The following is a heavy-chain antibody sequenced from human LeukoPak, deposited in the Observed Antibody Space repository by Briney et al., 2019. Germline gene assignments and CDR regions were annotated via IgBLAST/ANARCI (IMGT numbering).Heavy chain of an antibody. CDR1: GFTFSRYW. J-gene: IGHJ5*02. CDR3: ATAGGDTGRMGFDP. V-gene: IGHV3-74*01. Sequence: PGGSLRLSCVDSGFTFSRYWMHWVRQTPGKGLVWVSCISADGSVTRYADSVKGRFSISRDNTKSTLYLQMHSLRAEDTAVYYCATAGGDTGRMGFDPWGQGTLVTVSS. CDR2: ISADGSVT. D-gene: IGHD2-21*01.